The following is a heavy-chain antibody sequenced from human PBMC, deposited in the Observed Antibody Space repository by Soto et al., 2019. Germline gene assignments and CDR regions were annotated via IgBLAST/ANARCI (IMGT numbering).Heavy chain of an antibody. J-gene: IGHJ4*02. D-gene: IGHD6-19*01. V-gene: IGHV2-5*01. Sequence: QITLKDSGPTLVKPTQTLTLTCTFPGFSLSTSGVGVGWIRQPPGKALEWLALIYWNDDKRYSPSLKSRLTIPKDTSKNQVVLTVTNMDPVDTVTYYCAHTLPHSSGWYAWVWVYWGQGTLVTVSS. CDR1: GFSLSTSGVG. CDR3: AHTLPHSSGWYAWVWVY. CDR2: IYWNDDK.